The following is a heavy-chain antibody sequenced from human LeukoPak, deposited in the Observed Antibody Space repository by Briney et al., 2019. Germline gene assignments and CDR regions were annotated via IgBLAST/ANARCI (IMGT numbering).Heavy chain of an antibody. CDR3: ARQFLVGSTFHAFDL. D-gene: IGHD1-26*01. CDR2: VDSSGNT. CDR1: GGSFSGYY. V-gene: IGHV4-34*10. Sequence: PSETLSLTCAVYGGSFSGYYWSWIRQPPGNRLEWIGHVDSSGNTNYNPSLESRVTMSVDTSKKQFSLKLTSVTAADMAVYFCARQFLVGSTFHAFDLWGQGTRVTVSS. J-gene: IGHJ3*01.